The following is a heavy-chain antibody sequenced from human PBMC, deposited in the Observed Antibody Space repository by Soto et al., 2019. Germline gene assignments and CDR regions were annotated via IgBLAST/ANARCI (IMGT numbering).Heavy chain of an antibody. CDR3: ATGRGVNFYYGMDV. CDR2: ISGSGGST. J-gene: IGHJ6*02. CDR1: GFTFSSYA. Sequence: EVQLLESGGGLVQPGGSLRLSCAASGFTFSSYAMSWVRQAPGKGLEWVSAISGSGGSTYYADSVKGRFTISRDNSKNTRYLQMNGRRAGETAVYYCATGRGVNFYYGMDVWGQGTTVTVSS. D-gene: IGHD3-10*01. V-gene: IGHV3-23*01.